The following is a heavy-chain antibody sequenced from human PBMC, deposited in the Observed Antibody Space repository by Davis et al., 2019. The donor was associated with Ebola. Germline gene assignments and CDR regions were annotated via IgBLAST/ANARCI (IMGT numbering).Heavy chain of an antibody. CDR1: GFSLSNSRMG. V-gene: IGHV2-70*11. Sequence: SGPTLVKPTETLTLTCTVSGFSLSNSRMGVSWIRQPPGKALEWLARIDWDDDKYYNTSLNTRLTISKDTSKNQVVLKMTNMDPMDTATYYCARARIVGVLDYWGQGTLVTVSS. CDR2: IDWDDDK. J-gene: IGHJ4*02. CDR3: ARARIVGVLDY. D-gene: IGHD1-26*01.